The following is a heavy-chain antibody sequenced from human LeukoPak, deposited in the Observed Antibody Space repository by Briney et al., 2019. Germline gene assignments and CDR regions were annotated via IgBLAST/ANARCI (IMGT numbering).Heavy chain of an antibody. CDR1: RFTFRTYS. CDR2: IRYDGYDR. J-gene: IGHJ4*02. D-gene: IGHD2-15*01. Sequence: AGGSLRLSCTAVRFTFRTYSLHWVRQAPGKGLDWVAFIRYDGYDRNYGDSVKGRFTISRDNSKNTLYLQMNSLRLEDTAVSSFSIDKVDCRYGPCYPYYFDSWGQGTLVTVSS. V-gene: IGHV3-30*02. CDR3: SIDKVDCRYGPCYPYYFDS.